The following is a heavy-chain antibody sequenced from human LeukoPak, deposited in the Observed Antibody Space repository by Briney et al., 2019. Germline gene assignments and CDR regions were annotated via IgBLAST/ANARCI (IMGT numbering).Heavy chain of an antibody. CDR1: GYTFTSYG. J-gene: IGHJ4*02. Sequence: ASVKVSCKASGYTFTSYGISWVRQAPGQGLEWMGWISAYNGNTNYAQKLQGRVTMTTDTSTSTAYMELRSLRSDDTAVYYCARSRPIIVAVPAAMDYWGQGTLVTVSS. D-gene: IGHD2-2*01. CDR2: ISAYNGNT. CDR3: ARSRPIIVAVPAAMDY. V-gene: IGHV1-18*01.